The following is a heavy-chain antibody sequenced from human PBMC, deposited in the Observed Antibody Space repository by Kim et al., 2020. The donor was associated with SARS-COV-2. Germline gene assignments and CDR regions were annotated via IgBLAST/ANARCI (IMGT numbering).Heavy chain of an antibody. Sequence: GRFTISRNNSKNTLYLQMNSRRAEDTAVYYCAKDRRITIFGVVRDIYFDYWGQGTLVTVSS. D-gene: IGHD3-3*01. CDR3: AKDRRITIFGVVRDIYFDY. V-gene: IGHV3-23*01. J-gene: IGHJ4*02.